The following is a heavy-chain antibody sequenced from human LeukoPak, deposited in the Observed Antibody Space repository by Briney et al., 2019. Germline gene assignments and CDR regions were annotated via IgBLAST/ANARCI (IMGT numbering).Heavy chain of an antibody. D-gene: IGHD3-9*01. Sequence: GASVKVSCKASGYTFTNFYMHWVRQAPGQGLGWMGTLHPSGGSPTYGQKFQGRLTVTSDTSTNTVYMRLSSLRSDDTAVYYCARGEDFLTGYARIYYGMDVWGQGTAVIVSS. J-gene: IGHJ6*02. CDR1: GYTFTNFY. CDR2: LHPSGGSP. CDR3: ARGEDFLTGYARIYYGMDV. V-gene: IGHV1-46*01.